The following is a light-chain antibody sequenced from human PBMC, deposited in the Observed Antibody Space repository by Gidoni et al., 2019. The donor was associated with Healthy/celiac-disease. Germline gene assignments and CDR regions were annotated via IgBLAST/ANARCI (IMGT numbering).Light chain of an antibody. V-gene: IGKV2-28*01. CDR3: MQALQTPYT. CDR1: QSLLHSNGYNY. CDR2: LGS. Sequence: DIVMTQSPLSLPVTPGESASISCRSSQSLLHSNGYNYLDWYLQKPGQSPQLLIYLGSNRASGVPARFSGSGSGTDFTLKISRVEAEDVGVYYCMQALQTPYTFGPXTKLEIK. J-gene: IGKJ2*01.